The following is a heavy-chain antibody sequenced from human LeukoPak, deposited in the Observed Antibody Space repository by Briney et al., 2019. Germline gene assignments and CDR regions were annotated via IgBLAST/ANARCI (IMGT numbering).Heavy chain of an antibody. CDR3: ARIKVQPTVGNWFDP. Sequence: GASVKVSCKASGYTFTSYAMHWVRQAPGQRLEWMGWINAGNGNTKYSQKFQGRVTITRDTSASTAYMELSSLRSEDTAVYYCARIKVQPTVGNWFDPWGQGTLVTVSS. D-gene: IGHD2-15*01. V-gene: IGHV1-3*01. J-gene: IGHJ5*02. CDR1: GYTFTSYA. CDR2: INAGNGNT.